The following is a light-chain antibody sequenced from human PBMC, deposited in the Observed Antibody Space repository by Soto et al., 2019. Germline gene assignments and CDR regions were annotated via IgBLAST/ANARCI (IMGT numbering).Light chain of an antibody. CDR1: QSVSSSY. CDR3: QQYDSSPCT. CDR2: GAS. J-gene: IGKJ4*01. V-gene: IGKV3-20*01. Sequence: EIVLTQSPGTLSLSPGERATLSCRASQSVSSSYLAWYQQKPGQAPRLLIYGASSSATGIPDRFSGSGSGTHFTLTISRLEPEDFAVYYCQQYDSSPCTFGEGTKVEIK.